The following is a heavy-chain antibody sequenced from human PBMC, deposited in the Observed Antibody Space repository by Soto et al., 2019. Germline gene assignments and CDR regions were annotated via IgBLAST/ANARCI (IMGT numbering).Heavy chain of an antibody. J-gene: IGHJ6*02. Sequence: QITLKESGPTLVKPTQTLTLTCTFSGFSLSTSGVGVGWIRQPPGKALEWLALIYWDDDKRYSPSLKRRLTITKDTSKNQVVLTMTNMDPVDTATYYCAHTAGRGVPGYYYGMDVWGQGTTVTVSS. CDR2: IYWDDDK. V-gene: IGHV2-5*02. D-gene: IGHD2-15*01. CDR3: AHTAGRGVPGYYYGMDV. CDR1: GFSLSTSGVG.